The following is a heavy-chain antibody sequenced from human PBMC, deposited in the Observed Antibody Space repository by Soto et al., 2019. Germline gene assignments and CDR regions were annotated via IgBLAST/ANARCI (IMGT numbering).Heavy chain of an antibody. CDR1: GYTFNNYV. D-gene: IGHD2-15*01. CDR2: IGPYNGNT. Sequence: QVQLVQSGAEVKKPGASVKVSCKASGYTFNNYVISWVRQAPGQGLNGMGWIGPYNGNTDHAQNFQGRVTMTTDTSTNTAYMELRSLRSDDTALYYCARCYCSVGSCYTCWHFDLWGRGTLVTVSS. J-gene: IGHJ2*01. CDR3: ARCYCSVGSCYTCWHFDL. V-gene: IGHV1-18*01.